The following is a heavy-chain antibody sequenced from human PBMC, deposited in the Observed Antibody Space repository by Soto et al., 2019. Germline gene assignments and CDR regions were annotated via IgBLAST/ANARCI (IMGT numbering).Heavy chain of an antibody. CDR3: ARPYYDSSGYLDAFDI. J-gene: IGHJ3*02. Sequence: QVQLVQSRAEVKKPGASVKVSCKASGYTFTSYDINWVRQATGQGLEWMGWMNPNSGNTGYAQKFQGRVTMTRNTSISTAYMELSSLRSEDTAVYYCARPYYDSSGYLDAFDIWGQGTMVTVSS. V-gene: IGHV1-8*01. CDR2: MNPNSGNT. D-gene: IGHD3-22*01. CDR1: GYTFTSYD.